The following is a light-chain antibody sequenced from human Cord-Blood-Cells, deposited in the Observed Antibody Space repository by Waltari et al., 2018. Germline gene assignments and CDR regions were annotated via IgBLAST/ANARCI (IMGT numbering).Light chain of an antibody. Sequence: DIVMTQSPDSLAVALGERATIHCKSSQSVLYSSNTKNYLAWYQHKPGQPPKLLIYWASTRESGVPDRFSGSGSGTDFTLTISSLQAEDVAVYYCQQYYSTPLTFGGGTKVEIK. CDR1: QSVLYSSNTKNY. CDR3: QQYYSTPLT. J-gene: IGKJ4*01. CDR2: WAS. V-gene: IGKV4-1*01.